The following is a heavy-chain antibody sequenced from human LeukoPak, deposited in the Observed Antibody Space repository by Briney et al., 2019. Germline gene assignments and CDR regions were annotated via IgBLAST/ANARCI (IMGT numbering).Heavy chain of an antibody. V-gene: IGHV3-48*03. Sequence: GGSLRLSCAASGFTFSSYEMNWVRQAPGKGLEWVSYISSSGSTMYYADSVKGRFTISRDNAKNSLYLQMNSLRAEDTAVYYCARDNNFRYGMDVWGQGTTVTVSS. D-gene: IGHD1-1*01. J-gene: IGHJ6*02. CDR2: ISSSGSTM. CDR3: ARDNNFRYGMDV. CDR1: GFTFSSYE.